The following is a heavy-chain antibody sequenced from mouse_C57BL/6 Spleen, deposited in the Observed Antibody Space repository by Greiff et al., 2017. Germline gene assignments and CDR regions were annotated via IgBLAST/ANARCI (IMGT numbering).Heavy chain of an antibody. CDR2: IYPSGSAT. D-gene: IGHD1-1*01. Sequence: VQLQQPGAELVRPGSSVKLSCKASGYTFTSYWMDWVKQRPEQGLEWIGNIYPSGSATHYNQKFKDEATLTVDQSSSTAYLQLSSLTSEDSAVYYCARGITTVPYYFDYWGQGTTLTVSS. CDR1: GYTFTSYW. V-gene: IGHV1-61*01. CDR3: ARGITTVPYYFDY. J-gene: IGHJ2*01.